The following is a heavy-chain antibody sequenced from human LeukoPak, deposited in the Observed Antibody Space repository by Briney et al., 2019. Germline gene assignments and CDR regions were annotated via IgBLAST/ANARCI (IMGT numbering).Heavy chain of an antibody. CDR3: AKDLYDSSGYYHNWFDP. CDR2: ISYDGSNK. CDR1: GFTFSSYG. V-gene: IGHV3-30*18. J-gene: IGHJ5*02. Sequence: GGSLRLSCAASGFTFSSYGMHWVRQAPGKGLEWVAVISYDGSNKYYADSVKGRFTISGDNSKNTLYLQMNSLRAEDTAVYYCAKDLYDSSGYYHNWFDPWGQGTLVTVSS. D-gene: IGHD3-22*01.